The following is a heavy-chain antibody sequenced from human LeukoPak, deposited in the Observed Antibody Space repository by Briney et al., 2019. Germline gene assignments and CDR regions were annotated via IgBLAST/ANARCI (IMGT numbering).Heavy chain of an antibody. CDR2: IYYSGST. J-gene: IGHJ6*02. CDR1: SGSISSYY. CDR3: ARVPYYYGSGRLYYYGMDV. V-gene: IGHV4-59*01. D-gene: IGHD3-10*01. Sequence: SETLSLTCTVSSGSISSYYWSWIRQPPGKGLEWIGYIYYSGSTNYNPSLKSRVTISVDTSKNQFSLKLSSVTAADTAVYYCARVPYYYGSGRLYYYGMDVWGQGTTVTVSS.